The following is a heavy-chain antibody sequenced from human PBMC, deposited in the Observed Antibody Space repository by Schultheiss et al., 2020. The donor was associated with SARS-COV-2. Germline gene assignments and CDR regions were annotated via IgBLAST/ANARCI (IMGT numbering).Heavy chain of an antibody. CDR2: MNPNSGNT. D-gene: IGHD4-11*01. J-gene: IGHJ5*02. CDR3: ARVGPTVTTPPFMRWFDP. Sequence: GESLKISCKASGYTFTSYDINWVRQATGQGLEWMGWMNPNSGNTGYAQKFQGRVTITADESTSTAYMELSSLRSEDTAVYYCARVGPTVTTPPFMRWFDPWGQGTLVTVSS. CDR1: GYTFTSYD. V-gene: IGHV1-8*01.